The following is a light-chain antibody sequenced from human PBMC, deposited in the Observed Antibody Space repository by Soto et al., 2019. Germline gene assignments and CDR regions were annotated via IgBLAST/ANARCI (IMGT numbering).Light chain of an antibody. CDR2: DVS. V-gene: IGLV2-11*01. Sequence: QSVLTQPRSVSGSPGQSVTISCTGTSSDIGNYNYVSWYQQYPGKAPKLIIYDVSKRPSGIPDRFSGSKSGNTASLTISGLQAEDEADYYCFSFTSTNTHVFGSGTKVTVL. CDR3: FSFTSTNTHV. CDR1: SSDIGNYNY. J-gene: IGLJ1*01.